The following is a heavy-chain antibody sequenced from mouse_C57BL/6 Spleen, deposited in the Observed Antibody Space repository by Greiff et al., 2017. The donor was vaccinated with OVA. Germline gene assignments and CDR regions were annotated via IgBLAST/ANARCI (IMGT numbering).Heavy chain of an antibody. CDR3: ARGKRQGAMDY. D-gene: IGHD2-12*01. Sequence: QVQLQQPGAELVKPGASVKISCKASGYAFSSYWMNWVKQRPGKGLEWIGQIYPGDGDTNYNGKFKGKATLTADKSSSTAYMQLSSLTSEDSAVYFCARGKRQGAMDYWGQGTSVTVSS. CDR1: GYAFSSYW. CDR2: IYPGDGDT. V-gene: IGHV1-80*01. J-gene: IGHJ4*01.